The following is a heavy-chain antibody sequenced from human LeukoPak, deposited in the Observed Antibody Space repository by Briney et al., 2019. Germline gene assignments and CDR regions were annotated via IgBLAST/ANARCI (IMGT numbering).Heavy chain of an antibody. D-gene: IGHD3-22*01. CDR1: GYTFTNYG. J-gene: IGHJ3*02. V-gene: IGHV1-18*01. Sequence: ASVTVSCKASGYTFTNYGMSWVRQAPGQGLEWMGWISTYNGYTNYAQNLQGRVTITTDTSTSTAYMELRSLRSDDTAVYYCARDGHRRYHYDSSGREHALDIWGQGTMVTVSS. CDR3: ARDGHRRYHYDSSGREHALDI. CDR2: ISTYNGYT.